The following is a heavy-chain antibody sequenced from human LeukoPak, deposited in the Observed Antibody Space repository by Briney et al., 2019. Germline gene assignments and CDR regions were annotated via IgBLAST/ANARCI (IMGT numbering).Heavy chain of an antibody. CDR1: GFTFSSYG. Sequence: GGSLRLSCAASGFTFSSYGMHWVRQAPGKGLEWVAVIWFDGSNKYYADSVKGRFTISRDNSKNTLYLQMNSLRAEDTAVYYCARGYYYDSSGYYSDAFDIWGQGTMVTVSS. CDR3: ARGYYYDSSGYYSDAFDI. CDR2: IWFDGSNK. J-gene: IGHJ3*02. D-gene: IGHD3-22*01. V-gene: IGHV3-33*01.